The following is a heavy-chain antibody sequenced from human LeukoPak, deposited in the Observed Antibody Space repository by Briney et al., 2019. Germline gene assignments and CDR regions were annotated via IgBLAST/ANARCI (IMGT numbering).Heavy chain of an antibody. V-gene: IGHV4-39*01. CDR1: GGSISSSSYY. Sequence: SETLSPTCTVSGGSISSSSYYWGWIRQPPGKGLEWIGSIYYIGSTYYNPSLKSRVTISVDTSKNQFSLKLSSVTAADTAVYYCARMAAAGTRWFDPWGQGTLVTVSS. CDR2: IYYIGST. D-gene: IGHD6-13*01. J-gene: IGHJ5*02. CDR3: ARMAAAGTRWFDP.